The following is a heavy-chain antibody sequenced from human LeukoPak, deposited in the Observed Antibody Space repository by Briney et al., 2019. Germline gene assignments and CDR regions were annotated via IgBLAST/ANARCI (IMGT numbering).Heavy chain of an antibody. J-gene: IGHJ5*02. V-gene: IGHV1-18*01. D-gene: IGHD4-11*01. Sequence: ASVKVTCKAYGYTFTSYGISWVRQDPGQGLECMGWISDYNGNTNYAQKLQGRVTMTTDTSTSTAYMELRSLRSDDTAVYYCARDLYRDSLPVSWFDPWGQGTLVTVSS. CDR1: GYTFTSYG. CDR3: ARDLYRDSLPVSWFDP. CDR2: ISDYNGNT.